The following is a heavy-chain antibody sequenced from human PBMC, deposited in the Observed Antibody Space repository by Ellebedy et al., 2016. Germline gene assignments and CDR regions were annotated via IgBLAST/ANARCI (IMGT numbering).Heavy chain of an antibody. CDR2: IYYSWST. CDR1: GGSISSSSYY. V-gene: IGHV4-39*07. CDR3: ARNLVVVTAKYAFEV. D-gene: IGHD2-21*02. J-gene: IGHJ3*01. Sequence: SETLSLTXTVSGGSISSSSYYWGWIRRPPGKGLEWIGSIYYSWSTYYNPSLKSRVTISVDTSKNQFSLKVSSVTAADTAVYYCARNLVVVTAKYAFEVWGKGTMVTVSS.